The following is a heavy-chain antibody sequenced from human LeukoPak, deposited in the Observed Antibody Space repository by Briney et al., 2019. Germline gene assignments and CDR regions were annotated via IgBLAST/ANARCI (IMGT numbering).Heavy chain of an antibody. CDR3: ATHTSGDYSFAF. V-gene: IGHV5-51*01. D-gene: IGHD4-17*01. CDR1: GFNFANYW. Sequence: GESLKISCKASGFNFANYWIAWVRQMPGTVLEWMGIIYPDGSDARYIPSFEGQVTISADKSISTAYLQWSSLTASDTAKYYCATHTSGDYSFAFWGQATLVIVSS. J-gene: IGHJ4*02. CDR2: IYPDGSDA.